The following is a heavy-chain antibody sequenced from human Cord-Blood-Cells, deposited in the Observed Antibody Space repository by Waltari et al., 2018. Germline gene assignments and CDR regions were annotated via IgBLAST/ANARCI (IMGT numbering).Heavy chain of an antibody. J-gene: IGHJ3*02. Sequence: QLQQWGAGLLKPSETLSLTCAVYGGSFSGYYWSWIRQPPGKGLEWIGEINHSGSTNYNPSLKSLVTISVDTSKNQFSLNLSSVTAADTAVYYCARASTYYYGSGSYYNNAFDIWGQGTMVTVSS. CDR3: ARASTYYYGSGSYYNNAFDI. D-gene: IGHD3-10*01. V-gene: IGHV4-34*01. CDR1: GGSFSGYY. CDR2: INHSGST.